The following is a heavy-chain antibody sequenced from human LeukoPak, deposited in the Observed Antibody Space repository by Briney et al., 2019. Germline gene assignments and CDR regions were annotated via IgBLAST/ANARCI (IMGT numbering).Heavy chain of an antibody. D-gene: IGHD3-3*01. Sequence: PSRTLSLTCTVSGGSISSGGYYWSWIRQHPGKGLEWIGYIYYSGSTYYNPSLKSRVTISIDTSKNQFSLKLSSVTAADTAVYYCAREDLEGLFDPWGQGTLVTVSS. CDR2: IYYSGST. V-gene: IGHV4-31*03. J-gene: IGHJ5*02. CDR1: GGSISSGGYY. CDR3: AREDLEGLFDP.